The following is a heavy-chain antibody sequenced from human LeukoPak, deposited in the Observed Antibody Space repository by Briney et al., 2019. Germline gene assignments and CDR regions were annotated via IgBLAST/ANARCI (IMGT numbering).Heavy chain of an antibody. J-gene: IGHJ3*02. CDR2: ISWNSGSI. Sequence: GRSLRLSCAASGFTFDDYAMHWVRQAPGKGLEWVSGISWNSGSIGYADSVKGRFTISRDNAKNSLYLQMNSLRDEDTALYYCAKDMSSGGIAVAGLGAFDIWGQGTMVTVSS. CDR1: GFTFDDYA. V-gene: IGHV3-9*01. CDR3: AKDMSSGGIAVAGLGAFDI. D-gene: IGHD6-19*01.